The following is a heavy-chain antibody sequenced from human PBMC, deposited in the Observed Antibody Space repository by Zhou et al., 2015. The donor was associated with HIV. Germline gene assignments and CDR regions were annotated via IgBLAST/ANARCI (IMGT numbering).Heavy chain of an antibody. CDR1: GGSFSGSD. CDR3: ARDDSSGYHSFDY. D-gene: IGHD3-22*01. V-gene: IGHV1-18*01. Sequence: LVQSGTEVRKPGSSVKVSCKASGGSFSGSDISWVRQAPGQGLEWMGWISADSDYTNYAQKFQGRVTMTRDRSTSTAYMELRSLRSDDSAMYYCARDDSSGYHSFDYWGQGTLVTVSS. CDR2: ISADSDYT. J-gene: IGHJ4*02.